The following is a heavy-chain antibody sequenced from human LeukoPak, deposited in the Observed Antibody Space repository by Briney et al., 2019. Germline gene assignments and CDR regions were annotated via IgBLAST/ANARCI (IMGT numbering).Heavy chain of an antibody. V-gene: IGHV3-11*01. Sequence: GGSLRLSCAATGFTFSDYYMSWIRQAPGKGLECVSYISSRGHSAHYADSVKGRFTISRDNGQNSLYLQMNNLRAEDTAVYYCARDRSPGNFDYWGQGTLVTVSS. D-gene: IGHD3-10*01. CDR3: ARDRSPGNFDY. J-gene: IGHJ4*02. CDR1: GFTFSDYY. CDR2: ISSRGHSA.